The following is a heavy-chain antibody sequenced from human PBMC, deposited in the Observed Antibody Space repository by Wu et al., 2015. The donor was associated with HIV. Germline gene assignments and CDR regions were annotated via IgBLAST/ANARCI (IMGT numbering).Heavy chain of an antibody. V-gene: IGHV1-8*01. CDR3: ARRGSWGDHNNMIRGGLDV. J-gene: IGHJ6*02. CDR2: MNPETGKS. Sequence: QVQLVQSGAEVKKPGASMKVSCKASGYTLSSSDMHWVRQATGQGLEWLGWMNPETGKSVYAQKFQDRVTMTRNTSINTAYMELSGLKSEDTAVYYCARRGSWGDHNNMIRGGLDVWGRGTTVTVSS. CDR1: GYTLSSSD. D-gene: IGHD3-10*01.